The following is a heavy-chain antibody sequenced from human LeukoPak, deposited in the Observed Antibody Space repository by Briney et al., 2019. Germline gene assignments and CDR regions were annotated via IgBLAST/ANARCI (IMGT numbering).Heavy chain of an antibody. CDR2: ISTSGST. CDR3: SSSGGNSGESFDY. V-gene: IGHV4-4*07. J-gene: IGHJ4*02. Sequence: SETLSLTCTVSGVSISSYSWTWIRQPAGKGLEWIGRISTSGSTNYNPSLKSRVTISVDTSENQFSLKLSSVTAADTAVYYCSSSGGNSGESFDYWGQGTMVSVSS. D-gene: IGHD4-23*01. CDR1: GVSISSYS.